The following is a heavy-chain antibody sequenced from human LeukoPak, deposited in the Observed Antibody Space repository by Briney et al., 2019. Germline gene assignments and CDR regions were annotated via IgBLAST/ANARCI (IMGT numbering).Heavy chain of an antibody. D-gene: IGHD5-18*01. Sequence: SETLSLTCAVHGGSLSNYYWSWIRQTPGKGLEWLEEINHSGSTNYAPSLKSRVTMSVDTSKNHFSLKLGSVTAADTAVYYCARVYSYGLSSIDYWGQGTLVTVSS. CDR2: INHSGST. CDR1: GGSLSNYY. J-gene: IGHJ4*02. CDR3: ARVYSYGLSSIDY. V-gene: IGHV4-34*01.